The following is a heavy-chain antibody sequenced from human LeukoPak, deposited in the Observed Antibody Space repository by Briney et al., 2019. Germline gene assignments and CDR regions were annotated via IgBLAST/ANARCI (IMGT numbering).Heavy chain of an antibody. CDR1: GFTFSSYG. CDR2: IRYDGSNK. D-gene: IGHD3-3*01. CDR3: AKDVKEREWLIQYYYYMDV. J-gene: IGHJ6*03. V-gene: IGHV3-30*02. Sequence: GGSLRLSCAASGFTFSSYGMHWVRQAPGKGLEWVAFIRYDGSNKYYADSVKGRFTISRDNSKNTLYLRMNSLRAEDTAVYYCAKDVKEREWLIQYYYYMDVWGKGTTVTISS.